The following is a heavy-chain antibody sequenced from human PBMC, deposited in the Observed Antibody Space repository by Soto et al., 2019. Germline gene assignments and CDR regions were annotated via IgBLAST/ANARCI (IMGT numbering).Heavy chain of an antibody. Sequence: SETLSLTCTVSGGSISSYYWSWIRQPPGKGLEWIGYIYYSGSTNYNPSLKSRVTISVDTSKNQFSLKLSSVTAADTAVYYCARGAHRTSTVTRYYGMDVWGQGTTVTVSS. J-gene: IGHJ6*02. D-gene: IGHD4-17*01. CDR3: ARGAHRTSTVTRYYGMDV. V-gene: IGHV4-59*01. CDR2: IYYSGST. CDR1: GGSISSYY.